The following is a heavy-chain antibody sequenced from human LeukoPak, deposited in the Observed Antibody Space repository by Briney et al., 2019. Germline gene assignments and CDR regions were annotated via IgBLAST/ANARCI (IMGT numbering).Heavy chain of an antibody. V-gene: IGHV3-23*01. CDR1: GFTFNIYA. CDR3: AREHCSSSSCHLDY. J-gene: IGHJ4*02. Sequence: PGGSLRLSCAASGFTFNIYAMSWVRQAPGKGLEWVSTISGSGGTTYYADSVKGRFTISRDNSENTLYLQMNSLRAEDTAVYYCAREHCSSSSCHLDYWGQGTLVTVSS. D-gene: IGHD2-2*01. CDR2: ISGSGGTT.